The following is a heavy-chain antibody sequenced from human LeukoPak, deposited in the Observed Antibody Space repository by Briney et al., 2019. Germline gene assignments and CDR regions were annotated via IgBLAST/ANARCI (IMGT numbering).Heavy chain of an antibody. D-gene: IGHD2-2*01. CDR3: ARRVQLLHFDY. CDR1: GGSISSSNYY. V-gene: IGHV4-39*01. CDR2: IYHSGST. Sequence: PSETLSLTCTVSGGSISSSNYYWGWIRQPPGKGLEWIGSIYHSGSTYYNPSLKSRVTISVDTSKNQFSLKLSSVTAADTAVYYCARRVQLLHFDYWGQGTLVTVSS. J-gene: IGHJ4*02.